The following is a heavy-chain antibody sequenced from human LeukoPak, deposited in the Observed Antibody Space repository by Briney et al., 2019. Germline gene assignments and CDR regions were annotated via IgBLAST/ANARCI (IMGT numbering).Heavy chain of an antibody. CDR1: GFTVSSNY. CDR3: ATHYYDSSGYYPPDY. J-gene: IGHJ4*02. D-gene: IGHD3-22*01. V-gene: IGHV3-53*01. CDR2: IYSGGST. Sequence: GGSLRLSCAASGFTVSSNYMSWVRQAPGKGLEWVSVIYSGGSTYYADSVKGRFTISRDNSKNTLYLQMNSLRAEDTAVYYCATHYYDSSGYYPPDYWGQGTLVTVSS.